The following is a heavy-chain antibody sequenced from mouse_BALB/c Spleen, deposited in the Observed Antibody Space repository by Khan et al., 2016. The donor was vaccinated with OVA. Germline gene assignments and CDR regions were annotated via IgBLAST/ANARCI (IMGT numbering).Heavy chain of an antibody. CDR1: GYTFTSNT. J-gene: IGHJ4*01. D-gene: IGHD2-14*01. V-gene: IGHV1-4*01. CDR3: ARRTTEYTMDY. Sequence: QVQLQQSGAELARPGASVKMSCKASGYTFTSNTMHWVKQRPGQGLEWIGYINPRSSYTNYNQKLKDKATLTADKSSSTAYMQLSSLTSEDSAVYYCARRTTEYTMDYWGQGTSVTVSS. CDR2: INPRSSYT.